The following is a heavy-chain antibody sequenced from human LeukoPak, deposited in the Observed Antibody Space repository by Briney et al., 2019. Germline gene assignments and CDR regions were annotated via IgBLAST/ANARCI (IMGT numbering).Heavy chain of an antibody. J-gene: IGHJ4*02. D-gene: IGHD6-13*01. CDR1: GDTLITHY. Sequence: ASVKVSCKAPGDTLITHYISWVRQAPGQGLEWMGIINPSGGSTSYAQKFQGRVTMTRDTSTSTVYMELSSLRSEDTAVYYCARNSEIAAAGPSDYWGQGTLVTVSS. CDR3: ARNSEIAAAGPSDY. V-gene: IGHV1-46*01. CDR2: INPSGGST.